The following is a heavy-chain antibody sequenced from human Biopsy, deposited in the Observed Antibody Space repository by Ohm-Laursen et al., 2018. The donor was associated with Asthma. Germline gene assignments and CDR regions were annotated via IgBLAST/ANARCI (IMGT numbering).Heavy chain of an antibody. CDR1: GYTFIGYH. CDR2: INPNSGGT. CDR3: ARGQKSPGDRWFGP. J-gene: IGHJ5*01. D-gene: IGHD7-27*01. V-gene: IGHV1-2*06. Sequence: GSSVKVSCKTSGYTFIGYHIHWVRQAPGQGLEWMGRINPNSGGTNYAQKFQGRVTMTSDTSISTAYMELSRLRSDDTALYYCARGQKSPGDRWFGPWGQGTLFTVSS.